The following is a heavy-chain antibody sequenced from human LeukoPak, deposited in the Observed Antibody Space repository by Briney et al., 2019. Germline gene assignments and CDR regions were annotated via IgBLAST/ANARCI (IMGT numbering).Heavy chain of an antibody. V-gene: IGHV3-23*01. CDR2: IGSTT. CDR1: GFTFSSYA. Sequence: GGSLRLSCAVSGFTFSSYAMSWVRQAPGKGLEWVSAIGSTTYHADSVKGRFTISRDNSKSTLYLQMNSLRAEDTAVYYCAKDQGSHAFDIWGQGTMVTVSS. J-gene: IGHJ3*02. CDR3: AKDQGSHAFDI.